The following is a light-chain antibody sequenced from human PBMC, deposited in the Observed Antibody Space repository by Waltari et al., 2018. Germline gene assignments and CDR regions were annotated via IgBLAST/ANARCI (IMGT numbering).Light chain of an antibody. Sequence: DIQMNQAPSTLSASVGDRVTITCRASQSISSWLAWYQQNPGKAPKVLIYKASSLESGVQSRFSGSGSGTEFTLTISSLQPDDFATYYCQQYNSYSGTFGQGTKVEIK. J-gene: IGKJ1*01. CDR1: QSISSW. CDR3: QQYNSYSGT. CDR2: KAS. V-gene: IGKV1-5*03.